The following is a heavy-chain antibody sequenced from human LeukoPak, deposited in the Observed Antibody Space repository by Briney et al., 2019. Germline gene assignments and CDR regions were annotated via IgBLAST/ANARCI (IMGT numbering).Heavy chain of an antibody. Sequence: SQTPSLTCTVSGGSISSGGYYWSWIRQHPGKGLEWIGYIYYSGSTYYNPSLKSRVTISVDTSKNQFSLKLSSVTAADTAVYYCARDTYLGYSSGLAPFDPWGQGTLVTVSS. CDR1: GGSISSGGYY. D-gene: IGHD6-19*01. J-gene: IGHJ5*02. CDR3: ARDTYLGYSSGLAPFDP. V-gene: IGHV4-31*03. CDR2: IYYSGST.